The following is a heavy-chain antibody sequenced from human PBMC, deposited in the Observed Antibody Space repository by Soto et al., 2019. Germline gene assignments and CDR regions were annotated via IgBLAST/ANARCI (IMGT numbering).Heavy chain of an antibody. CDR1: GFTFSTYA. Sequence: EVQLLESGGGLVQPGGSLRLSCAASGFTFSTYALSWVRQSPGTGLEWVSAISGSGDDTYYTHSVKGRFTISRDNSKNTLSLQMHSLRVEDTATYDWEKVDRDSIGWSYYAPEYYYCEMDVWGQGTTVTVSS. CDR2: ISGSGDDT. CDR3: EKVDRDSIGWSYYAPEYYYCEMDV. J-gene: IGHJ6*02. V-gene: IGHV3-23*01. D-gene: IGHD6-19*01.